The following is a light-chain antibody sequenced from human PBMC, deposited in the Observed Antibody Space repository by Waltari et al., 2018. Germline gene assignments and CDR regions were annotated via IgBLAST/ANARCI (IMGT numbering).Light chain of an antibody. J-gene: IGKJ5*01. CDR1: LSIADN. CDR3: QQYNRWPPIT. CDR2: GAS. Sequence: VMTQSPATLSVSPGERATLSCRASLSIADNLACYQQKRGQAPRLIIYGASTRATGIPARFTGRWSGTDFTLTISSLQSEDSAVYYCQQYNRWPPITFGQGTRLEI. V-gene: IGKV3-15*01.